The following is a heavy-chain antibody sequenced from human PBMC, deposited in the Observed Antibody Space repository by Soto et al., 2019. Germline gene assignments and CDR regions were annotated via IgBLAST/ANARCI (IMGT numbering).Heavy chain of an antibody. CDR1: GFTFSSYA. J-gene: IGHJ4*02. V-gene: IGHV3-30-3*01. CDR3: ARVRAARTHDY. Sequence: QVQLVESGGGVVQPGRSLRLSCAASGFTFSSYAMHWVRQAPGKGPEWVAVISYDGSNKYYADSVKGRFTISRDNSKNTLYLQMNSLRAEDTAVYYCARVRAARTHDYWGQGTLVTVSS. CDR2: ISYDGSNK. D-gene: IGHD6-6*01.